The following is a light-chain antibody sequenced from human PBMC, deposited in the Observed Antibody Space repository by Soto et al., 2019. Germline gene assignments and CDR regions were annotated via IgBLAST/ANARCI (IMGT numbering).Light chain of an antibody. CDR3: NSFTSRFTFV. V-gene: IGLV2-14*01. CDR1: SSDVGGYKH. Sequence: QSVLTQPASVSGSPGQSITISCTGTSSDVGGYKHVSWYQHHPGKAPKLMIYEVSNRPSGVSNRFSGSKSGYTPSLTISGLQAEDEADYYCNSFTSRFTFVFGTGTKVTVL. J-gene: IGLJ1*01. CDR2: EVS.